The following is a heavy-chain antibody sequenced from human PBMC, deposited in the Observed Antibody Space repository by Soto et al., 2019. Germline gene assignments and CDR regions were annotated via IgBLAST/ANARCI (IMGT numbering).Heavy chain of an antibody. Sequence: GGSLRLSCAASGFTFSSYGMHWVRQAPGKGLEWVAVIWYDGSNKYYADSVKGRFTISRDNSKNTLYLQINSLRAEDTAVYYCMGLSFPEYSGYDWGEDGAFDIWGQGTMVTVSS. CDR3: MGLSFPEYSGYDWGEDGAFDI. D-gene: IGHD5-12*01. CDR1: GFTFSSYG. V-gene: IGHV3-33*01. J-gene: IGHJ3*02. CDR2: IWYDGSNK.